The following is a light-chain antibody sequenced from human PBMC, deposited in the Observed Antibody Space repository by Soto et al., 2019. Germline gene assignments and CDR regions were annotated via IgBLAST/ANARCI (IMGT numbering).Light chain of an antibody. V-gene: IGKV1-33*01. CDR1: QAISNY. CDR3: LQYDNLPYT. CDR2: DAS. J-gene: IGKJ2*01. Sequence: DIQMTQSPSSLSASVGDRVTITCQASQAISNYLNWYQHIPGKAPKLLIYDASNLETGVPSRFSGSGSGTDFTFTISSLQPEDIATYYCLQYDNLPYTFGQGTKLDI.